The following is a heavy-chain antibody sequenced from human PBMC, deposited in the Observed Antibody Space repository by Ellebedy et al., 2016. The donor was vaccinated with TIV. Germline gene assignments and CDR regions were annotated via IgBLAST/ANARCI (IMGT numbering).Heavy chain of an antibody. V-gene: IGHV3-48*01. CDR2: ISSSSRTI. J-gene: IGHJ3*02. D-gene: IGHD6-13*01. Sequence: GESLKISXAASGFTLIIYSLNWVRQAPGKGLEWVSYISSSSRTIYYADSVKGRFTISRDNAKNSLYLQMNSLRAEDTAVYYCAAAAGAGDDAFDIWGQGTMVTVSS. CDR1: GFTLIIYS. CDR3: AAAAGAGDDAFDI.